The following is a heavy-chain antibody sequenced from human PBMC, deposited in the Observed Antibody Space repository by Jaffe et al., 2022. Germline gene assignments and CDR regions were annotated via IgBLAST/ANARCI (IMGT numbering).Heavy chain of an antibody. CDR3: ARDFEWPTGAFDI. J-gene: IGHJ3*02. V-gene: IGHV4-59*01. CDR2: IHYSGTT. CDR1: GGSLGSYY. Sequence: QVQLEESGPGLLRPSDTLSLTCTVSGGSLGSYYWSWIRQPPGKGLEWIGYIHYSGTTNNNPSLRSRVTISVDTSKNQFSLKLTSVTTADTAVYYCARDFEWPTGAFDIWGQGTMVTVSS. D-gene: IGHD3-3*01.